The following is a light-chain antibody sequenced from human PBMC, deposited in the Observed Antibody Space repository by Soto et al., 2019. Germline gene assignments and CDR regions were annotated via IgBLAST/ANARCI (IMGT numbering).Light chain of an antibody. CDR3: QQRSKWPLT. V-gene: IGKV3D-20*02. Sequence: EIVLTQSPGTLSLSPGERATLSCRASQSVSSSFLAWYQQKPGQTPRLLIYAASSRATGIPDRFSGSGSGTDFTLTISSLEPEDFAVYYCQQRSKWPLTFGGGTKVDI. CDR2: AAS. CDR1: QSVSSSF. J-gene: IGKJ4*01.